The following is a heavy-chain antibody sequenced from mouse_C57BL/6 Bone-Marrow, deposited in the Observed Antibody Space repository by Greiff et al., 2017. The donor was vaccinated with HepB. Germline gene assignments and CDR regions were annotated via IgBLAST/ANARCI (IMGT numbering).Heavy chain of an antibody. Sequence: QVQLKESGAELARPGASVKLSCKASGYTFTSYGISWVKQRTGQGLEWIGEIYPRSGNTYYNEKFKGKATLTADKSSSTAYMELRSLTSEDSAVYFCARSRRLRNFDYWGQGTTLTVSS. J-gene: IGHJ2*01. D-gene: IGHD2-2*01. V-gene: IGHV1-81*01. CDR3: ARSRRLRNFDY. CDR2: IYPRSGNT. CDR1: GYTFTSYG.